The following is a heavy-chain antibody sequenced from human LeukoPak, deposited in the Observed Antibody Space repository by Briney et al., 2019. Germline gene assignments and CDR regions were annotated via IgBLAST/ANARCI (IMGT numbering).Heavy chain of an antibody. J-gene: IGHJ3*02. D-gene: IGHD2-15*01. CDR1: GFTFSDYY. Sequence: PGGSLRLSCAASGFTFSDYYMSWIRQAPGKGLERVSYISSSGSTIYYADSVKGRFTISRDNAKNSLYLQMNSLRAEDTAVYYCARERYCSGGSCYLDAFDIWGQGTMVTVSS. V-gene: IGHV3-11*01. CDR3: ARERYCSGGSCYLDAFDI. CDR2: ISSSGSTI.